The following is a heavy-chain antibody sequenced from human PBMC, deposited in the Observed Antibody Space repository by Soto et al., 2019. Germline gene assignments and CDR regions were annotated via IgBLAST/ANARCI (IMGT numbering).Heavy chain of an antibody. CDR2: IIASYGKP. CDR3: ARVTMIVVVPDY. Sequence: SVEVSCKASGGTFSSYAISWVRQAPGQGLEWMGGIIASYGKPNYAQKLQGRVTMTADKSTSTAYMELRSLRSDDTAVYCSARVTMIVVVPDYWGQGTLVTVSS. D-gene: IGHD3-22*01. CDR1: GGTFSSYA. J-gene: IGHJ4*02. V-gene: IGHV1-69*06.